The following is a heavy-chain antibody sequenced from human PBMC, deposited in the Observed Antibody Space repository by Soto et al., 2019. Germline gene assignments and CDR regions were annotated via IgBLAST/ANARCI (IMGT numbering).Heavy chain of an antibody. D-gene: IGHD1-1*01. CDR1: GGSITTGGRY. CDR2: IYYSGNT. CDR3: AQALVFTGGDGFDI. Sequence: QVRLQEWGPGLVKPSQTLSLKCSVSGGSITTGGRYWSWIRQLPGKGQEWIGDIYYSGNTYYNAYLKRRVTILGEAAKNQFSLKLSTVAAADTAVYYCAQALVFTGGDGFDIWGQGRLVTVSS. V-gene: IGHV4-31*02. J-gene: IGHJ3*02.